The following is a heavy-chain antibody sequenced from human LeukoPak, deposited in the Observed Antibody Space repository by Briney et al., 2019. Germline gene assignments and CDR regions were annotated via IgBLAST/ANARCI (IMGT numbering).Heavy chain of an antibody. CDR2: IYYSGST. CDR1: GGSISSYY. V-gene: IGHV4-59*08. Sequence: SETLSLTCTVSGGSISSYYWSWIRQPPGKGLEWIGYIYYSGSTNYNPSLKSRVTISADTSKNQFSLKLSSVTAADTAVYYCARQIFGSGWPYFDYWGQGTLVTVSS. J-gene: IGHJ4*02. D-gene: IGHD6-19*01. CDR3: ARQIFGSGWPYFDY.